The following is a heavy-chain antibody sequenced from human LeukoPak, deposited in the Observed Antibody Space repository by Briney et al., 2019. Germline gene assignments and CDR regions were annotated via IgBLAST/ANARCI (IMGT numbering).Heavy chain of an antibody. CDR1: GFTFSSYA. D-gene: IGHD6-25*01. J-gene: IGHJ4*02. CDR2: ISYDGINK. Sequence: GGSLRLSCAASGFTFSSYAMHWVRQAPGKGLEWVALISYDGINKYYADSVKGRFTISRDNSKNTLYLQMNSLRAEDTAVYYCANSGHGRIYYFDYWGQGTLVTVSS. CDR3: ANSGHGRIYYFDY. V-gene: IGHV3-30*18.